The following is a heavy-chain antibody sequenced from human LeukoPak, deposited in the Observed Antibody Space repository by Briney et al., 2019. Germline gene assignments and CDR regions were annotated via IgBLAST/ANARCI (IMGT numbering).Heavy chain of an antibody. J-gene: IGHJ5*02. Sequence: SETLSLTCTVSGGSISSGSYYWSWIRQPPGKGLEWIGEINHSGSTNYNPSLKSRVTISVDTSKNQFSLKLSSVTAADTAVYYCARRTDYGDYLNWFDPWGQGTLVTVSS. V-gene: IGHV4-39*07. CDR3: ARRTDYGDYLNWFDP. CDR2: INHSGST. CDR1: GGSISSGSYY. D-gene: IGHD4-17*01.